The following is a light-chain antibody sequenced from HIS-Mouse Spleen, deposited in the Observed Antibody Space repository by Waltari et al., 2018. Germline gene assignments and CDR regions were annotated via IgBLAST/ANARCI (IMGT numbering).Light chain of an antibody. CDR3: SSYTSSSTV. J-gene: IGLJ2*01. V-gene: IGLV2-14*01. CDR2: EVS. Sequence: QSALTQPASVSGSPGQSITISCTGTRSDLGGYNYVSRYQQQQGKAPKLMIYEVSNRPSGVSNRFSGSKSGNTASLTISGLQAEDEADYYCSSYTSSSTVFGGGTKLTVL. CDR1: RSDLGGYNY.